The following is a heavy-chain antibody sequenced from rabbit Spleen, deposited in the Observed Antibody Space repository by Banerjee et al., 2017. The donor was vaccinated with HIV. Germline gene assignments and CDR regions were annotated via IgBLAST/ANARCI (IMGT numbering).Heavy chain of an antibody. CDR2: IDPLFGST. CDR1: GVSFISNSY. D-gene: IGHD2-1*01. V-gene: IGHV1S40*01. CDR3: VRDRADIGGDYGPYYFDF. J-gene: IGHJ4*01. Sequence: QSLEESGGDLVKPGASLTLTCTASGVSFISNSYMCWVRQAPGKGLEWIGYIDPLFGSTYYASWVNGRFSISRENTRNTVYLKLNSLTAADTATYFCVRDRADIGGDYGPYYFDFWGPGTLVTVS.